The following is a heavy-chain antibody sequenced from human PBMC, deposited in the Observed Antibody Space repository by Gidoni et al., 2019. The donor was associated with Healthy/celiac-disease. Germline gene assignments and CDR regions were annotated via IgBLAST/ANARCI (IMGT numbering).Heavy chain of an antibody. J-gene: IGHJ6*02. Sequence: EVQLVESGGGLIQPGGSLRLSCAASGFTASSNYMSWVRQAPGKGLEWVSAISSGGSTYYAASVKGRFTISRDNSKNTLYLQMNSLRAEDTTVYYCARDRGSSWYHYGMDVWGQGTTVTVSS. CDR2: ISSGGST. CDR3: ARDRGSSWYHYGMDV. V-gene: IGHV3-53*01. D-gene: IGHD6-13*01. CDR1: GFTASSNY.